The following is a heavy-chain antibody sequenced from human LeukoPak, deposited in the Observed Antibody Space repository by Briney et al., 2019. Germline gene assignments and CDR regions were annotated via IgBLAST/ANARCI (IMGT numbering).Heavy chain of an antibody. CDR3: ARHATLGMVVTDS. Sequence: PSQTRSLTCTVSGGSISSGDYYWSWIRQPPGKGLEWIGYIYYSGSTYYNPSLKSRVTISVDTSKNQFSLWLSSVTATDTAVYYCARHATLGMVVTDSWGQGTLVTVSS. D-gene: IGHD3-22*01. J-gene: IGHJ4*02. CDR1: GGSISSGDYY. CDR2: IYYSGST. V-gene: IGHV4-30-4*08.